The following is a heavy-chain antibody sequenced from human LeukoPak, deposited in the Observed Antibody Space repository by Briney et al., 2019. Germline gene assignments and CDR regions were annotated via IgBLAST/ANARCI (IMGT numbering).Heavy chain of an antibody. V-gene: IGHV3-64*01. D-gene: IGHD3-3*01. CDR3: ARHGHYDFWSGYSLDY. CDR2: ISSNGGST. J-gene: IGHJ4*02. Sequence: AGGSLRLSCAASGFTFSSYAMHWVRRAPGKGLEYVSAISSNGGSTYCANSVKGRFTISRDNSKNTLYLQMGSLRAEDMAVYYCARHGHYDFWSGYSLDYWGQGTLVTVSS. CDR1: GFTFSSYA.